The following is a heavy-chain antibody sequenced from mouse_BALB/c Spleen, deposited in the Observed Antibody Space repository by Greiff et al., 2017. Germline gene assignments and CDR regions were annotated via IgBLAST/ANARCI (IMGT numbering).Heavy chain of an antibody. V-gene: IGHV1-39*01. CDR3: ARSRNDYPLYAMDY. Sequence: VQLKQTGPELVKPGASVKISCKASGYSFTDYIMLWVKQSHGKSLEWIGNINPYYGSTSYNLKFKGKATLTVDKSSSTAYMQLNSLTSEDSAVYYCARSRNDYPLYAMDYWGQGTSVTVSS. D-gene: IGHD2-4*01. CDR2: INPYYGST. CDR1: GYSFTDYI. J-gene: IGHJ4*01.